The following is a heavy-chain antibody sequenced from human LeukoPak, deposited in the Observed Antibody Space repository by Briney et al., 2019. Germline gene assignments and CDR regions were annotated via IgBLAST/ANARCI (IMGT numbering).Heavy chain of an antibody. D-gene: IGHD6-13*01. CDR3: ARLYSSSQRTCDY. CDR1: GITVSRNY. CDR2: IYSGGDT. J-gene: IGHJ4*02. V-gene: IGHV3-66*01. Sequence: GGPLRLSCAASGITVSRNYMSWVRQAPGKGLEWVSIIYSGGDTYYADSVKGRFTISRDNSKNTLYLQMNSLRAEDTAVYYCARLYSSSQRTCDYWGQGTLVTVSS.